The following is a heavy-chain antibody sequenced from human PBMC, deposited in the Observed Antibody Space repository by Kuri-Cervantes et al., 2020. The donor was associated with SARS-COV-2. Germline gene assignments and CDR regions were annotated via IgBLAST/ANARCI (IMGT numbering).Heavy chain of an antibody. D-gene: IGHD2-8*01. V-gene: IGHV1-3*01. Sequence: ASVKVSCKASGYTFTSYAMHWVRQAPGQRLEWMGWINAGNGNTKYSQKFQGRVTITRDTSASTAYMELSSPRSEDTAVYYCARDFVVLMVYAQDYYGMDVWGQGTTVTVSS. CDR3: ARDFVVLMVYAQDYYGMDV. CDR2: INAGNGNT. CDR1: GYTFTSYA. J-gene: IGHJ6*02.